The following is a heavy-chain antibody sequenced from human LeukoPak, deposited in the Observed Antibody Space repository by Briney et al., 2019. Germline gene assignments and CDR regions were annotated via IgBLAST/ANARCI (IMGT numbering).Heavy chain of an antibody. CDR1: GGSISSYY. CDR2: IYYSGST. CDR3: ARAKTYYYDSSGYFTPYYFDY. Sequence: SETLSLTCTVSGGSISSYYWSWIRQPPGKGLEWIGYIYYSGSTNYNPSLKSRVTISVDTSKNQFSLKLSSVTAADTAVYYCARAKTYYYDSSGYFTPYYFDYWGQGTLVTVSS. V-gene: IGHV4-59*01. J-gene: IGHJ4*02. D-gene: IGHD3-22*01.